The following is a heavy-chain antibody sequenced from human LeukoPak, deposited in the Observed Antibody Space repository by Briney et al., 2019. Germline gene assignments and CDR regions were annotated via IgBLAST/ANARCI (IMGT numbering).Heavy chain of an antibody. CDR2: IYYSGTP. D-gene: IGHD6-19*01. J-gene: IGHJ4*02. V-gene: IGHV4-39*01. CDR1: GGSISSSNHY. Sequence: SETLSLTCTVSGGSISSSNHYWGWIRQPPGKGREWIGTIYYSGTPYYNSSLKTRITVSVDTSKNQFYLRLTSVTAADTAVYYCARLPVAGKFDYWGQGTLVTVSS. CDR3: ARLPVAGKFDY.